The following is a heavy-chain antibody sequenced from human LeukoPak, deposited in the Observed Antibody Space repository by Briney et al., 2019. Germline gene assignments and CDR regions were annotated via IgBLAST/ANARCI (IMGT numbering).Heavy chain of an antibody. CDR1: GFTVSSNY. D-gene: IGHD5-24*01. V-gene: IGHV3-53*01. CDR2: IYSGGST. CDR3: ARGSSRDGYNYDFDY. Sequence: GGSLRLSCAASGFTVSSNYMSWVRQAPGKGQEWVSVIYSGGSTYYADSVKGRFTLSRDNSKNTLYLQMNSLRAEDTAVYYCARGSSRDGYNYDFDYWGQGTLVTVSS. J-gene: IGHJ4*02.